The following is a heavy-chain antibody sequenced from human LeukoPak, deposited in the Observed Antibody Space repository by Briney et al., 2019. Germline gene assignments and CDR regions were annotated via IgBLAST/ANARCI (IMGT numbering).Heavy chain of an antibody. CDR3: ARPSSTAVTFDY. J-gene: IGHJ4*02. D-gene: IGHD4-17*01. V-gene: IGHV3-11*04. CDR1: GFTFSDYY. Sequence: GGSLRLSCAASGFTFSDYYMSWIRQAPGKGLDGVSYISSSGSTLYSPDTVKSRFTISRDNAQNSLYLKINSLGAEDTAVYHCARPSSTAVTFDYWGQGTLVTASS. CDR2: ISSSGSTL.